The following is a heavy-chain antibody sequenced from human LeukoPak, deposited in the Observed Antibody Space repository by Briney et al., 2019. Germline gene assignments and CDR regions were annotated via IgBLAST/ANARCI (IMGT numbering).Heavy chain of an antibody. CDR1: GFTFSNAW. J-gene: IGHJ4*02. CDR2: IKSKTDAGTT. V-gene: IGHV3-15*01. CDR3: TTVLWFGELSDY. D-gene: IGHD3-10*01. Sequence: GGSLRLSCAASGFTFSNAWMSWVRQAPGKGLEWVGRIKSKTDAGTTDYAAPVKGRFTISRDDSKNTLYLQMNSLKTEDTAVYYCTTVLWFGELSDYWGQGTLVTVSS.